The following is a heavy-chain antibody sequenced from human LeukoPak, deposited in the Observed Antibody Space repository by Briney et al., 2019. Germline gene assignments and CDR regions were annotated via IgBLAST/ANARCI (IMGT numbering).Heavy chain of an antibody. CDR3: AREYGIVRYWFDP. J-gene: IGHJ5*02. CDR1: GYSISSGYY. D-gene: IGHD2-21*01. Sequence: SETLSLTCAVSGYSISSGYYGGWIRQPPGKGLEWIGSIYHSGSTYYNPSLKSRVTISVDTSKNQFSLKLSSVTAADTAVYYCAREYGIVRYWFDPWGQGTLVTVSS. CDR2: IYHSGST. V-gene: IGHV4-38-2*02.